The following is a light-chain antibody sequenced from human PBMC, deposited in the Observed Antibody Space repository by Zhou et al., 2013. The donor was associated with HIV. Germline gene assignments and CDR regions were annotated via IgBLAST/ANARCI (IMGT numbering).Light chain of an antibody. CDR2: GAS. Sequence: EIVLTQSPGTLSLSPGTRATLSCRASQSVSRNSLAWYQQKPGQAPRLLIYGASSRATGITDRFSGSGSGTDFSLSISRLEPEDFAVYYCQQYGSSPITFGQGTRLEIK. CDR3: QQYGSSPIT. J-gene: IGKJ5*01. V-gene: IGKV3-20*01. CDR1: QSVSRNS.